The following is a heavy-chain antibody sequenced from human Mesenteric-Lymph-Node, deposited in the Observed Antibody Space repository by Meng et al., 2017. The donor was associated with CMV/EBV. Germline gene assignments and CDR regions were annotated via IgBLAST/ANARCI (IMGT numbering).Heavy chain of an antibody. V-gene: IGHV1-46*01. CDR1: GYTFTDSY. CDR3: ARGGSSFWGAFDY. J-gene: IGHJ4*01. CDR2: INPVGGST. D-gene: IGHD3-16*01. Sequence: CKASGYTFTDSYIHWVRQAPGQGLEWLGLINPVGGSTNSAWKFQGRLTMTRDTSSSTVNMELRGLISDDTAIYCCARGGSSFWGAFDYWGQATLVTVSS.